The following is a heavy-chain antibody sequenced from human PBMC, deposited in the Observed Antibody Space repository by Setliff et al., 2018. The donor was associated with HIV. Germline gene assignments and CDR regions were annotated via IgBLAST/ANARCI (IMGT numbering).Heavy chain of an antibody. CDR2: IYGGGAT. CDR1: GFLFNRYS. J-gene: IGHJ6*03. CDR3: ARDQPYFDYLLSSASKAYYYYYMDV. D-gene: IGHD3-9*01. V-gene: IGHV3-66*02. Sequence: GSLRLSCSASGFLFNRYSLNWVRQAPGKGLEWVSVIYGGGATSYADSVKGRFNISRDSSNNTVYLQMNSLRTEDTAMYFCARDQPYFDYLLSSASKAYYYYYMDVWGRGTTVTVSS.